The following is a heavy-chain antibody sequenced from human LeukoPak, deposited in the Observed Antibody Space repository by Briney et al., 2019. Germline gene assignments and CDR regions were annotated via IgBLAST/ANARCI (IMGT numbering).Heavy chain of an antibody. CDR2: ISWNSGSI. CDR3: AKDIADSSSGYYYYYYGMDV. CDR1: GFTFDDYA. V-gene: IGHV3-9*01. Sequence: GRSLRLSCAASGFTFDDYAMHWVRQAPGKGPEWVSGISWNSGSIGYADSVKGRFTISRDNAKNSLYLQMNSLRAEDTALYYCAKDIADSSSGYYYYYYGMDVWGQGTTVTVSS. D-gene: IGHD6-13*01. J-gene: IGHJ6*02.